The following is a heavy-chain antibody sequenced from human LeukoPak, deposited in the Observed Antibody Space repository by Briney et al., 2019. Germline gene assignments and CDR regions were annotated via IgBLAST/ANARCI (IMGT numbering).Heavy chain of an antibody. D-gene: IGHD6-13*01. V-gene: IGHV3-30*18. CDR1: GFTFSSYG. CDR3: AKPPYKQQLVRTFFDY. Sequence: SGGSLRLSCAASGFTFSSYGMHWDRQAPGKGLEWVAVISYDGSNKYYADSVKGRFTISRDNSKNTLYLQMNSLRAEDTAVYYCAKPPYKQQLVRTFFDYWGQGTLVTVSS. CDR2: ISYDGSNK. J-gene: IGHJ4*02.